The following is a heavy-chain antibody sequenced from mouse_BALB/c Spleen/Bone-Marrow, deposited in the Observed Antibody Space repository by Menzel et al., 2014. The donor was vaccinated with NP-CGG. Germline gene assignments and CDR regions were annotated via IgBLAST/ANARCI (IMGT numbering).Heavy chain of an antibody. J-gene: IGHJ4*01. V-gene: IGHV1-18*01. Sequence: VQLQQSGPELVKPGASVEISCKTSGYTFTEYTMHWVKQSHGKSLEWIGGINPNNGGTIYNQKFKGKATLTVDKSSSTAYMELRSLTSEDSAVYYCARKDYGYNYVMDYWGQGTPVTVSS. D-gene: IGHD1-2*01. CDR3: ARKDYGYNYVMDY. CDR1: GYTFTEYT. CDR2: INPNNGGT.